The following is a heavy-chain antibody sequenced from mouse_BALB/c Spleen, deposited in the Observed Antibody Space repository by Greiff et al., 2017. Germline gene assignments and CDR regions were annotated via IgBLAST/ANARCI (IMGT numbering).Heavy chain of an antibody. CDR3: AGPYYVNYYAMDY. J-gene: IGHJ4*01. Sequence: VQLQQSGAELVKPGASVKLSCTASGFNIKDTYMHWVKQRPEQGLEWIGRIDPSNGNTKYDPKFQGKATITADTSSNTAYLQLSSLTSEDTAVYYCAGPYYVNYYAMDYWGQGTSVTVSS. CDR2: IDPSNGNT. V-gene: IGHV14-3*02. CDR1: GFNIKDTY. D-gene: IGHD2-10*01.